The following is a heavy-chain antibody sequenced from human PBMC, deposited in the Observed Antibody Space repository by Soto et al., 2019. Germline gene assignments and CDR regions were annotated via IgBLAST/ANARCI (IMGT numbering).Heavy chain of an antibody. CDR1: GGTFSSYA. Sequence: QVQLVQSGAEVKKPGSSVKVSCKASGGTFSSYAISWVRQAPGQGLEWMGGIIPIFGTANYAQKFQGRVTISAAESTGPADMGLGGLSSEDPAGFYFASRRGGGGSFDYWGQGTLVTVSS. D-gene: IGHD1-26*01. CDR2: IIPIFGTA. CDR3: ASRRGGGGSFDY. V-gene: IGHV1-69*12. J-gene: IGHJ4*02.